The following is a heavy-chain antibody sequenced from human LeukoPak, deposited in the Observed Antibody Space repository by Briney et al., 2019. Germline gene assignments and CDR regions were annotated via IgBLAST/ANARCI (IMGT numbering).Heavy chain of an antibody. CDR1: GYTFTSYG. J-gene: IGHJ1*01. Sequence: GASVKVSCKASGYTFTSYGISWVRQAPGQGLEWMGWISAYNGNTNYAQKLQGRVTMTTDTSTSTAYMELSSLRSEDTAVYYCASIAAAGLSIYEYFQHWGQGTLVTVSS. CDR2: ISAYNGNT. CDR3: ASIAAAGLSIYEYFQH. V-gene: IGHV1-18*01. D-gene: IGHD6-13*01.